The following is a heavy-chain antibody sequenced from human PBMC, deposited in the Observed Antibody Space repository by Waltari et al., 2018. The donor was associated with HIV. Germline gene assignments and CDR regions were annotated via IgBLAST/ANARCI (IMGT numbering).Heavy chain of an antibody. V-gene: IGHV1-2*06. CDR2: INPISGCT. CDR1: GYTFTGYY. CDR3: TRIPKVGVYFDY. D-gene: IGHD2-8*01. Sequence: QVQLVQSGAEVKKPGASVKVSCKASGYTFTGYYIHWVRQAPGQGLGWMGRINPISGCTDYAQKFQGRVTMPRDTSISTAYMELRRLRSDDTAVYFCTRIPKVGVYFDYWGQGTLVTVSS. J-gene: IGHJ4*02.